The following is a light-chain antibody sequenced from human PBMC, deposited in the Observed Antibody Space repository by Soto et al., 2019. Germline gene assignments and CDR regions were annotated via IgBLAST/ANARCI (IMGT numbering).Light chain of an antibody. CDR2: DAS. V-gene: IGKV3-20*01. Sequence: EVGMTQSPGTLSVSPGERATPSCRASQSVSTNLAWYQQKPGQAPRLLIYDASKRATGIPARFSGSGSGTDFTLTISRLEPEDFAVYYCQQYGSSWTFGQGTKVDIK. J-gene: IGKJ1*01. CDR3: QQYGSSWT. CDR1: QSVSTN.